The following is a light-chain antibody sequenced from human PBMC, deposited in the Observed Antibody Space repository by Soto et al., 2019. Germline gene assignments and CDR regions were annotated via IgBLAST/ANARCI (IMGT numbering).Light chain of an antibody. CDR2: EVV. V-gene: IGLV2-23*02. CDR3: CSYAGSSMFV. CDR1: SSDVGTYNL. Sequence: QSALTQPASVSGSPGQSITISCTGSSSDVGTYNLVSWYQHHPGKAPKLMISEVVKRPSGVSNRFSGSKSGNTASLTISGLQSEEEADHYCCSYAGSSMFVFGGGTKLTVL. J-gene: IGLJ3*02.